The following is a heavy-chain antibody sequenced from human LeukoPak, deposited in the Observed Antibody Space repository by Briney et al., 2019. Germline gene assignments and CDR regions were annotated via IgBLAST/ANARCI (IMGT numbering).Heavy chain of an antibody. CDR2: ISYDGSYK. D-gene: IGHD4-23*01. CDR1: GFTFTNYA. V-gene: IGHV3-30*04. Sequence: GGSLRLSCAASGFTFTNYAMHWVRQAPGKGLEWVAVISYDGSYKDYADSVKGRFTISRDNSRNTLYLQMSSLGLEDTAVYYCARGARKGDDYGGFFDYWGQGTLVPISS. CDR3: ARGARKGDDYGGFFDY. J-gene: IGHJ4*02.